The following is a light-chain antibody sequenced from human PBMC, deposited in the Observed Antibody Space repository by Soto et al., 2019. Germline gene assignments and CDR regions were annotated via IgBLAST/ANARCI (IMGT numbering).Light chain of an antibody. J-gene: IGKJ1*01. V-gene: IGKV1-5*01. CDR2: EAS. Sequence: DIQMTQSPSSLSAFVGDRVTITCRASQSVTNWLAWYQQKPGKAPKLLISEASILESGVPSRFSGSGSGTEFTLTISSLQTEDSASYYCQHYPSYYTAFGQGTNVEI. CDR3: QHYPSYYTA. CDR1: QSVTNW.